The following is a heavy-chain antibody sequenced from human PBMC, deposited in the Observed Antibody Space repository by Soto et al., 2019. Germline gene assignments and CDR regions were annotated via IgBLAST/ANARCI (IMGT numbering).Heavy chain of an antibody. V-gene: IGHV3-9*01. CDR2: ISWNSGSI. CDR3: AKEGVYYDLWGYMDV. Sequence: EVQLVESGGGLVQPGRSLRLSCAASGFTFDDYAMHWVRQAPGKGLEWVSGISWNSGSIGYADSVKGRFTISRDNAKNSLYLQMNSLRAEDTALYYCAKEGVYYDLWGYMDVWGKGTTVTVSS. D-gene: IGHD3-3*01. CDR1: GFTFDDYA. J-gene: IGHJ6*03.